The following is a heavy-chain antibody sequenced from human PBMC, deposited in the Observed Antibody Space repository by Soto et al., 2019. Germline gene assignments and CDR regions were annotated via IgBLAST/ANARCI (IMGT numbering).Heavy chain of an antibody. D-gene: IGHD6-13*01. V-gene: IGHV3-30*18. CDR3: AKDPSRAAAYYFEY. CDR1: GFTFSNYA. Sequence: GGSLRLSSAVAGFTFSNYAMHWVRQAPGKGLEWVAVIAADGADKHYADSVKGRFTISRDNPKNTLSLQMNSLRAEDTAVYYCAKDPSRAAAYYFEYWGHGTLVTVSS. J-gene: IGHJ4*01. CDR2: IAADGADK.